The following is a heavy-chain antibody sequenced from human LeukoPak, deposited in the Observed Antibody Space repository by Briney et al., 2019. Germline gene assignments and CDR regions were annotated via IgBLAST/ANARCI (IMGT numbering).Heavy chain of an antibody. D-gene: IGHD6-19*01. V-gene: IGHV1-69*01. CDR1: GGTFSSYA. CDR3: ARWSSGYSSGWYGY. Sequence: GSSVKVSCKASGGTFSSYAISWARQAPGQGLEWMGGIIPIFGTANYAQKFQGRVTITADESTSTAYMELSSLRSEDTAVYYCARWSSGYSSGWYGYWGQGTLVTVSS. J-gene: IGHJ4*02. CDR2: IIPIFGTA.